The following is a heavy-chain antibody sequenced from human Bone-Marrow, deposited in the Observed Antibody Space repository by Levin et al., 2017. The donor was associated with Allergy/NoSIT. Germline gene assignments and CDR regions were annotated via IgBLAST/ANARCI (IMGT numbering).Heavy chain of an antibody. V-gene: IGHV3-53*01. D-gene: IGHD7-27*01. CDR2: IYPGGTT. J-gene: IGHJ4*02. CDR3: ARDPLGRGGY. Sequence: PGESLKISCAASGFTVSSNHMSWVRQAPGKGLAWVSIIYPGGTTYYADSVKGRFTISRDTSNNTVYLQMNSLRADDTAVYYCARDPLGRGGYWGQGTLVTVSS. CDR1: GFTVSSNH.